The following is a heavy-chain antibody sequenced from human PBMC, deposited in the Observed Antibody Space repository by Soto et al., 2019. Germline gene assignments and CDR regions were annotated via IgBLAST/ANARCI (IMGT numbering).Heavy chain of an antibody. CDR3: ARTHVGGYCSGGSCYSARPRFDP. Sequence: SETLSLTCAVYSGSFSGYYWSLIRQPPRKGLERSGEINHSGSTNYNPSLKSRVTISVDTSKNQFSLKLSSVTAADTAVYYCARTHVGGYCSGGSCYSARPRFDPWGQGTLVTVSS. J-gene: IGHJ5*02. CDR1: SGSFSGYY. V-gene: IGHV4-34*01. D-gene: IGHD2-15*01. CDR2: INHSGST.